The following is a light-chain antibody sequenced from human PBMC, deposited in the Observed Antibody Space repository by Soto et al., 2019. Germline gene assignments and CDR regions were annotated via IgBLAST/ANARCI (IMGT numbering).Light chain of an antibody. CDR2: EVS. Sequence: QSVLTQPPSASGSPGQSVTISCAGTSSDVGGYHYVSWYQQHPGKPPKLVIYEVSKRPSGVPDRFSGSKSGNTASLTVAGLQAEDEADYCSSYGGRDIFSVFGTGTKLTVL. J-gene: IGLJ1*01. CDR3: SSYGGRDIFSV. V-gene: IGLV2-8*01. CDR1: SSDVGGYHY.